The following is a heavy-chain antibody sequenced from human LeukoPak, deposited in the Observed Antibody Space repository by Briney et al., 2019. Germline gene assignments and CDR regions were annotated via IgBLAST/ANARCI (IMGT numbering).Heavy chain of an antibody. CDR1: GFTFSSYE. D-gene: IGHD2-21*02. J-gene: IGHJ3*02. CDR2: ISSSGSTI. Sequence: PGGSLRLSCAASGFTFSSYEMNWVRQAPGKGLAWVSYISSSGSTIYYADSVKGRFTISRDNAKNSLYLQMNSLRAEDTAVYYCARDRCGGDCYSDAFDIWGQGTMVTVSS. V-gene: IGHV3-48*03. CDR3: ARDRCGGDCYSDAFDI.